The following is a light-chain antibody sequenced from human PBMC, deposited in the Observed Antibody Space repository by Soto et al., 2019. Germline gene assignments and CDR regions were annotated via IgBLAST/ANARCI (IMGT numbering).Light chain of an antibody. Sequence: EIVLTQSPGTLPLSPGESATLSCRASESVSITYLAWYQQKPGQAPRLLIYGGFNRATGIPDMFSGSGSGTDFTLTINRLEPEDFAVYFCQCQQYGVSPVYAFGQGTKVDIK. CDR3: QQYGVSPVYA. CDR2: GGF. CDR1: ESVSITY. J-gene: IGKJ2*01. V-gene: IGKV3-20*01.